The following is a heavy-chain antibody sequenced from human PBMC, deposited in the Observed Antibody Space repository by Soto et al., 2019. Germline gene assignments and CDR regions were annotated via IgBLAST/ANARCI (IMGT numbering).Heavy chain of an antibody. Sequence: EVQLVESGGGLVKPGGSLRLSCAASGFTFSNAWMSWVRQAPGKGLEWVGRIKSKTDGGTTDYAASVKGRFTISRDDSKNTLYLQMNSLKTEDTAVYYCTTGMRWNDAFDIWGQGTMVTVSS. CDR1: GFTFSNAW. CDR3: TTGMRWNDAFDI. D-gene: IGHD1-1*01. J-gene: IGHJ3*02. V-gene: IGHV3-15*01. CDR2: IKSKTDGGTT.